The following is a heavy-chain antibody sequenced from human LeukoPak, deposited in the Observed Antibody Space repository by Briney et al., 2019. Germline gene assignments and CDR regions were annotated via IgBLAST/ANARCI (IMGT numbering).Heavy chain of an antibody. J-gene: IGHJ4*02. CDR1: GYTLTELS. CDR3: ARDTIPETYYDYVWGSYRHLYYFDY. CDR2: FDPEDGET. V-gene: IGHV1-24*01. D-gene: IGHD3-16*02. Sequence: GASVKVSCKVSGYTLTELSMHWVRQAPGKGLEWMGGFDPEDGETIYAQKFQGRVTMTEDTSTDTAYMELSSLRAEDTAVYYCARDTIPETYYDYVWGSYRHLYYFDYWGQGALVTVSS.